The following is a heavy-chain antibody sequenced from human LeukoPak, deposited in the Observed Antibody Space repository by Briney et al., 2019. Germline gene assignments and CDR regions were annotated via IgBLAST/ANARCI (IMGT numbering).Heavy chain of an antibody. D-gene: IGHD3-22*01. CDR2: MYLSGTT. CDR1: GDSINSLDL. CDR3: AGLVGRYSSGLYYYYFDY. J-gene: IGHJ4*02. V-gene: IGHV4-4*02. Sequence: ASETLSLTCAVSGDSINSLDLWSWVRQPPGKGLEWIGEMYLSGTTHSNPSVKSRVTISIDKSKNQFFLNLSSVTAADTAVYYCAGLVGRYSSGLYYYYFDYWGQGTLVTVSS.